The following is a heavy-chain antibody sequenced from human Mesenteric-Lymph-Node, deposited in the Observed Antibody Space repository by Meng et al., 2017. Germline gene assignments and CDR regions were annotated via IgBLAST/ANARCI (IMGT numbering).Heavy chain of an antibody. J-gene: IGHJ6*02. Sequence: SQTLSLTCAVYGGSFSGYYWSWIRQPPGKGLEWIGEINHSGSTNYNPSLKSRVAISVDTPKNQFSLKLSSVTAADTAVYYCARGARFTMVRGVIIIYYYGMDVWGQGTTVTVSS. D-gene: IGHD3-10*01. CDR2: INHSGST. CDR3: ARGARFTMVRGVIIIYYYGMDV. V-gene: IGHV4-34*01. CDR1: GGSFSGYY.